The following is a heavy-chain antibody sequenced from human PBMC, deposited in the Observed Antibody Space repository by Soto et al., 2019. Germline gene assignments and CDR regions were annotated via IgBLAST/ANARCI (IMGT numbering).Heavy chain of an antibody. CDR1: GNSISTTNW. CDR3: ARDVGYHYDGSPSGQFDF. CDR2: IYHSGST. J-gene: IGHJ4*02. Sequence: VSLTCVVSGNSISTTNWWSWVRQSPGKGLEWIGEIYHSGSTNCNPSLKSRVTISVDKSKNQFSLKLSSVTAADTAVYYCARDVGYHYDGSPSGQFDFWGQGTLVTVSS. V-gene: IGHV4-4*02. D-gene: IGHD3-22*01.